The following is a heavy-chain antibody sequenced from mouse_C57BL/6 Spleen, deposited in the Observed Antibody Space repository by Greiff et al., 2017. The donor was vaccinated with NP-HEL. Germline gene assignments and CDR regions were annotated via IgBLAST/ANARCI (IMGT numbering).Heavy chain of an antibody. V-gene: IGHV1-64*01. CDR3: ARSGSTMVTTGFAY. D-gene: IGHD2-2*01. CDR2: IHPNSGST. Sequence: QVQLQQSGAELVKPGASVKLSCKASGYTFTSYWMHWVKQRPGQGLEWIGMIHPNSGSTNYNEKFKSKATLTVDKSSSTAYMKLSSLTSEDSAVYYCARSGSTMVTTGFAYWGQGTLVTVSA. J-gene: IGHJ3*01. CDR1: GYTFTSYW.